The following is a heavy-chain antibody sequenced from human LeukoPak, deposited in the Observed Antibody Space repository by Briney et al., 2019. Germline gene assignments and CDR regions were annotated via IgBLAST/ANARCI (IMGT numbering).Heavy chain of an antibody. CDR2: ISSSGSTI. CDR1: GFTFSDYY. CDR3: AKVGSYHDFDY. Sequence: GGSLRLSCAASGFTFSDYYMSWIRQAPGKGLEWVSYISSSGSTIYYADSVKGRFTTSRDNSKNTLYLQMNSLREEDTAVYYCAKVGSYHDFDYWGQGTLVTVSS. V-gene: IGHV3-11*04. D-gene: IGHD3-22*01. J-gene: IGHJ4*02.